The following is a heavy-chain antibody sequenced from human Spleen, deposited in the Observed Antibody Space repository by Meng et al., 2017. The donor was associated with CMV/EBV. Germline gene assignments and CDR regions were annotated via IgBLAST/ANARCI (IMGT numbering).Heavy chain of an antibody. J-gene: IGHJ6*02. CDR3: ARELGGYSHGENSGYHYFGLDV. D-gene: IGHD5-18*01. CDR2: INQDGSEK. CDR1: GFNYYGYG. V-gene: IGHV3-7*01. Sequence: GESLKISCAASGFNYYGYGMTWVRQAPGKGLEWVANINQDGSEKYYVESVKGRFTISRDNAQSSLYLQMNSLRVEDTAAYFCARELGGYSHGENSGYHYFGLDVWGQGTTVTVSS.